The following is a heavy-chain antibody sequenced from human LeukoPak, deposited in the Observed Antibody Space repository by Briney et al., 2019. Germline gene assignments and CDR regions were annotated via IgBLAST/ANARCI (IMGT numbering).Heavy chain of an antibody. Sequence: ASVKVSCKASGYTFTGYYMHWVRQAPGQGLEWMGRINPNSGGTNYAQKFQGRVTMTRDTSISTAYMELSSLRSEDTAVYYCARVRSSNNWEAWFVPWGQGTLVTVSS. CDR2: INPNSGGT. D-gene: IGHD1-1*01. CDR3: ARVRSSNNWEAWFVP. J-gene: IGHJ5*02. V-gene: IGHV1-2*06. CDR1: GYTFTGYY.